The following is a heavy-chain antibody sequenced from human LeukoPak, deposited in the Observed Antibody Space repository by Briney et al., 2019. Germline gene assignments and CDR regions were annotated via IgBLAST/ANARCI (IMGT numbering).Heavy chain of an antibody. Sequence: GGSLRLSCAASGFTFSSYSMNWVRQAPGKGLEWVSSISSSSSYIYYADSVKGRFTISRDNAKNSLYLQMNSLRAEDTAVYYCARDEVSGHGSGSYYNDNWGQGTLVTVSS. J-gene: IGHJ4*02. D-gene: IGHD3-10*01. CDR2: ISSSSSYI. CDR1: GFTFSSYS. CDR3: ARDEVSGHGSGSYYNDN. V-gene: IGHV3-21*01.